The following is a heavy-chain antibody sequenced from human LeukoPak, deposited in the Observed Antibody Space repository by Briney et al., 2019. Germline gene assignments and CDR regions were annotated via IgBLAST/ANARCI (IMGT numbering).Heavy chain of an antibody. J-gene: IGHJ6*02. CDR2: ISSSSIYI. CDR3: ARKGVYCSSTSCQIPYGMDV. CDR1: GFTLSSYS. D-gene: IGHD2-2*01. Sequence: GGSLRLSCAASGFTLSSYSMNWVRQAPGKGLEWVSSISSSSIYIYYADSVKGRFTISRDNAKNSLYLQMNSLRAEDTAAYYCARKGVYCSSTSCQIPYGMDVWGQGTTVTVSS. V-gene: IGHV3-21*01.